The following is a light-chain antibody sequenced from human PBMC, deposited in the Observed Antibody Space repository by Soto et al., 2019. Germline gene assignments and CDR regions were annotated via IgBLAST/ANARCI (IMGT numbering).Light chain of an antibody. V-gene: IGKV1-39*01. CDR2: AAS. J-gene: IGKJ2*01. Sequence: DIQRTQSPASLSASVGDRVTITCRASKSIRSYLNWYQQKPGKAPKPLIYAASSLQSGVTSRFSGSGYGTDFNLTIRSLQPEDFANYYCQQYNSYYTFGQGTKVDIK. CDR1: KSIRSY. CDR3: QQYNSYYT.